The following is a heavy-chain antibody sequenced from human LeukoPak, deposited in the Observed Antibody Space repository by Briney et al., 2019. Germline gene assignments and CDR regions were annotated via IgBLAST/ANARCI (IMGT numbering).Heavy chain of an antibody. CDR3: AKGDYFDY. CDR2: ISSDGGGT. D-gene: IGHD3-16*01. Sequence: GGSLRLSCAASGFSFSNYGMHWVRQAPGKGLEYVSAISSDGGGTYYATSVKGRFTISRDNSKNTLYLQMGSLRAEDMAVYYRAKGDYFDYWGQGTLVTVSS. J-gene: IGHJ4*02. V-gene: IGHV3-64*01. CDR1: GFSFSNYG.